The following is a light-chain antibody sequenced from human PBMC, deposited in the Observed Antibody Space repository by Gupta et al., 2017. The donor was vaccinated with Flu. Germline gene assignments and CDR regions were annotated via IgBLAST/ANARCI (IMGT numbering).Light chain of an antibody. V-gene: IGLV1-51*01. J-gene: IGLJ3*02. CDR2: DNN. Sequence: QSVLTQPPSVSAAPGQTVTISCSGSTSNIGDNYVSWYQHLPGTTPKLLIYDNNRRPSGIPDRFSGSKSGTSATLGITGLQTGDEADYYCGTWDSSLRGVVFGGGTKLTVL. CDR3: GTWDSSLRGVV. CDR1: TSNIGDNY.